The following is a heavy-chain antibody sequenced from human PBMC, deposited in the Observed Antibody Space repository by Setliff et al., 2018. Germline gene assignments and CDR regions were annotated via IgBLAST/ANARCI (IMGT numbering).Heavy chain of an antibody. J-gene: IGHJ6*03. V-gene: IGHV3-30*04. CDR1: GFAFSSYS. Sequence: QTGGSLRLSCVASGFAFSSYSMYWVRQAPGTRLEWVAVISFDGRYKYYSDSVKGRFTISRDTSRNTLYLQMNSLRGEDTAVYFCARDPIGPFLSYMDDWGKGTTVTVSS. D-gene: IGHD3-16*01. CDR3: ARDPIGPFLSYMDD. CDR2: ISFDGRYK.